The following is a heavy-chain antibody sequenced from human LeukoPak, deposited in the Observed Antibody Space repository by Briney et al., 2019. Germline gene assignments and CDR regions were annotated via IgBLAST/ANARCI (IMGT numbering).Heavy chain of an antibody. Sequence: GGSLGLSCAASGFTFSSYWMGWVRQAPGKGLQWVANIKQDGSERNYVDSVKGRFTISRDNAKDSLYLQMNSLRVEDTAVYYCARDRTGASWGQGTLVTVSS. CDR1: GFTFSSYW. CDR2: IKQDGSER. D-gene: IGHD3-10*01. J-gene: IGHJ4*02. CDR3: ARDRTGAS. V-gene: IGHV3-7*01.